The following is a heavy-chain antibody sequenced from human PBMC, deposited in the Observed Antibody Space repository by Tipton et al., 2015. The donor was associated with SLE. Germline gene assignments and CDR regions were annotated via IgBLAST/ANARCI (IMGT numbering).Heavy chain of an antibody. J-gene: IGHJ6*02. V-gene: IGHV4-59*01. CDR2: IYYSGST. CDR3: ASSRGITIYGMDV. D-gene: IGHD2-2*01. CDR1: GGSISSYY. Sequence: TLSLTCTVSGGSISSYYWSWIRQPPGKGLEWIGYIYYSGSTNYNPSLKSRVTISVDTSKNQFSLKLSSVTAADTAVYYCASSRGITIYGMDVWGQGTTVTVSS.